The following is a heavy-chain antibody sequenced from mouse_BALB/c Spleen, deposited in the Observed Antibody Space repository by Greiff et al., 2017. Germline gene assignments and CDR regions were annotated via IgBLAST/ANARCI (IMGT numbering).Heavy chain of an antibody. V-gene: IGHV5-6*01. D-gene: IGHD2-4*01. CDR2: ISSGGSYT. Sequence: EVQGVESGGDLVKPGGSLKLSCAASGFTFSSYGMSWVRQTPDKRLEWVATISSGGSYTYYPDSVKGRFTISRDNAKNTLYLQMSSLKSEDTAMYYCARHYEYDFYAMDYWGQGTSVTVSS. J-gene: IGHJ4*01. CDR3: ARHYEYDFYAMDY. CDR1: GFTFSSYG.